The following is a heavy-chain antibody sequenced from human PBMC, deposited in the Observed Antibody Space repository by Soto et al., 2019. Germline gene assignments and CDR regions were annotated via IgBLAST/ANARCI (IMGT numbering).Heavy chain of an antibody. V-gene: IGHV3-7*01. D-gene: IGHD6-13*01. J-gene: IGHJ4*02. CDR2: IKQDGSEK. CDR1: GFIFSNHW. Sequence: ESGGGLVQPGGSLRLSCAASGFIFSNHWMSWVRQAPGKGLEWVANIKQDGSEKNYLDSVKGRFTVSRDNAKNSLYLQMNSLRDVDTAVYYCARDVAAGGDYWGQGTLVTVSS. CDR3: ARDVAAGGDY.